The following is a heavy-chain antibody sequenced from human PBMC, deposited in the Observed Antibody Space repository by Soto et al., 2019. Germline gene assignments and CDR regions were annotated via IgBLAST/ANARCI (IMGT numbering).Heavy chain of an antibody. CDR1: GFAFNDFA. Sequence: EVHLLESGGDLVLPGGSLRLSCAASGFAFNDFAMSWVRQAPGKGPEWLSTISGSGDKTFHSDSVKGRFDISRDNSNTTMFLQMNSLRAEDTAIYYCAKGASHAPFEKWGRGTLVTVSS. CDR3: AKGASHAPFEK. CDR2: ISGSGDKT. J-gene: IGHJ4*02. V-gene: IGHV3-23*01.